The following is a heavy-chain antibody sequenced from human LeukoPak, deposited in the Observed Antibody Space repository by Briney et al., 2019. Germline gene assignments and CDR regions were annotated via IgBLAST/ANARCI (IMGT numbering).Heavy chain of an antibody. V-gene: IGHV4/OR15-8*02. D-gene: IGHD1-26*01. CDR2: ISLAGQT. CDR1: GGSISGTNW. CDR3: SRESGPFCPFGY. Sequence: SETLSLTCGVAGGSISGTNWWSWVRQPPGQGLEGIGEISLAGQTNYNPSLNGRVTMSLDKSSNQLSLHLTSVTAADTATYFCSRESGPFCPFGYWGQGPLVVVSS. J-gene: IGHJ4*02.